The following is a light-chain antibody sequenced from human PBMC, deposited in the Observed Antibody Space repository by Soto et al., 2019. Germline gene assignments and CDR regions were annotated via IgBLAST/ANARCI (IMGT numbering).Light chain of an antibody. CDR2: AAS. CDR3: HQYGSSVTWT. V-gene: IGKV3-20*01. Sequence: EVVLTQSPGTVSLSPGERATLSCRASQSVTSNYLAWYQQKPGQAPRLLIYAASSRATGIPDRFSGSGSGTDVTISISRLEPEDFAVYYCHQYGSSVTWTFGQGTKVESK. CDR1: QSVTSNY. J-gene: IGKJ1*01.